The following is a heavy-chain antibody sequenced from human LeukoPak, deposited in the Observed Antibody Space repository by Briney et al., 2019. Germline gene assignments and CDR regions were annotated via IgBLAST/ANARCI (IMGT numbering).Heavy chain of an antibody. CDR2: INHSGST. J-gene: IGHJ5*02. D-gene: IGHD3-3*01. Sequence: SSETLSLTCAVYGGSFSGYYWSWIRQPPGKGLEWIGEINHSGSTNYNPSLKSRVTISVDTSKNQFSLKLSSVTAADTAVYYCARGQTHYDFWSGYIFWFDPWGQGTLVTVSS. CDR1: GGSFSGYY. CDR3: ARGQTHYDFWSGYIFWFDP. V-gene: IGHV4-34*01.